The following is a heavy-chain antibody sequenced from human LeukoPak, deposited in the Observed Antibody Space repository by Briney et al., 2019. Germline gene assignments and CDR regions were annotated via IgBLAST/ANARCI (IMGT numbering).Heavy chain of an antibody. V-gene: IGHV3-30*02. CDR1: GFTFSSYG. CDR2: IRYDGSNK. D-gene: IGHD6-13*01. CDR3: ARKYSSIGYGMDV. Sequence: GGSLRLSCAASGFTFSSYGMHWVRQAPGKGLEWVAFIRYDGSNKYYADSVKGRFTISRDNSKNTLYLQMNSLRAEDTAVYYCARKYSSIGYGMDVWGQGTTVTVSS. J-gene: IGHJ6*02.